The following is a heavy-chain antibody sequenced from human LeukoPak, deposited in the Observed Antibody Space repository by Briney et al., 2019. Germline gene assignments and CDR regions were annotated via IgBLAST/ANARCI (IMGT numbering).Heavy chain of an antibody. Sequence: GASVTVSCKASGYTFTSYGISWVRQAPGQGLEWMGWISDYNGNTNYEQKLQGRVTMTTDTSTSTAYMELRSLRSDDTAVYYCARDTYYYGSGSYHWGQGTLVTVSS. V-gene: IGHV1-18*01. CDR2: ISDYNGNT. CDR3: ARDTYYYGSGSYH. J-gene: IGHJ4*02. CDR1: GYTFTSYG. D-gene: IGHD3-10*01.